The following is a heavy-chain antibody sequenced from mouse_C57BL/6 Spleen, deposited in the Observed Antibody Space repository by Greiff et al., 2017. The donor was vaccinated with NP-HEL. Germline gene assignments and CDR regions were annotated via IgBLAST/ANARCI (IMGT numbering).Heavy chain of an antibody. V-gene: IGHV7-3*01. D-gene: IGHD1-1*01. CDR3: ARYPYYYFDY. J-gene: IGHJ2*01. CDR1: GFTFTDYY. Sequence: EVQLQQSGGGLVQPGGSLSLSCAASGFTFTDYYMSWVRQPPGKALEWLGFIRNKANGYTTEYSASVKGRFTISRDNSQSILYLQMNALRAEDSATYYCARYPYYYFDYWGQGTTLTVSS. CDR2: IRNKANGYTT.